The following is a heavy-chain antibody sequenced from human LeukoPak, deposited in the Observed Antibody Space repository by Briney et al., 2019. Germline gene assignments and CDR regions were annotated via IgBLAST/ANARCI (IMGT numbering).Heavy chain of an antibody. CDR3: ARVRSGSYYYLRAFDT. CDR1: GGSFSGYY. Sequence: PSETLSLTCAVYGGSFSGYYWSWIRQPPGKGLEWIGEINHSGSTNYNPSLKSRVTISVDTSKNQFSLKLSSVTAADTAVYYCARVRSGSYYYLRAFDTWGQGTMVTVSS. CDR2: INHSGST. V-gene: IGHV4-34*01. J-gene: IGHJ3*02. D-gene: IGHD1-26*01.